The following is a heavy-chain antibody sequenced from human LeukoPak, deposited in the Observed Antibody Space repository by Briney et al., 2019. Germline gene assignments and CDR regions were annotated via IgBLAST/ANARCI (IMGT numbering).Heavy chain of an antibody. CDR3: VRDNAYKFVY. CDR1: GFTFSSYW. J-gene: IGHJ4*02. D-gene: IGHD5-24*01. V-gene: IGHV3-74*01. Sequence: GGSLRLSCAVSGFTFSSYWMNWVRQVPGKGLVWVSHIGTTATYADSVKGRFTISRDNANNTLYLQMNSLRVEDTAVYYCVRDNAYKFVYWGQGTLVTVSS. CDR2: IGTTA.